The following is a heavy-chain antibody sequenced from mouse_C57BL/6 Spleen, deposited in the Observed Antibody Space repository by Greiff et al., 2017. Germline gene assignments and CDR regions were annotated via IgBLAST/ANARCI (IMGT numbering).Heavy chain of an antibody. J-gene: IGHJ2*01. CDR3: ARRGGYDYSFYFDY. D-gene: IGHD2-4*01. CDR1: GYTFTSYG. CDR2: IYPRSGNT. Sequence: VQLQESGAELARPGASVKLSCKASGYTFTSYGISWVKQRTGQGLEWIGEIYPRSGNTYYNEKFKGKATLTADKSSSTAYMELRSLTSEDSAVYFCARRGGYDYSFYFDYWGQGTTLTVSS. V-gene: IGHV1-81*01.